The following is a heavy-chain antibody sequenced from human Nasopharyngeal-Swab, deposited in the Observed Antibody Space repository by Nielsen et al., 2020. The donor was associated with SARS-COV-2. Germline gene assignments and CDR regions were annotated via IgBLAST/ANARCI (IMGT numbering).Heavy chain of an antibody. D-gene: IGHD1-26*01. J-gene: IGHJ4*02. CDR3: ARYESRAELYYFDY. Sequence: ASVKVSCKASGYTFTSYGISWVRQAPGQGLGRMGWISAYNGNTNYAQKLQGRVTMTTDTSTSTAYMELRSLRSDDTAVYYCARYESRAELYYFDYWGQGTLVTVSS. CDR1: GYTFTSYG. CDR2: ISAYNGNT. V-gene: IGHV1-18*01.